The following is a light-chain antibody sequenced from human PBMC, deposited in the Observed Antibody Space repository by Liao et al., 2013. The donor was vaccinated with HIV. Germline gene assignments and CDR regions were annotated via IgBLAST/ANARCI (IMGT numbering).Light chain of an antibody. CDR3: QVWDSSSDHQGV. J-gene: IGLJ1*01. CDR1: KLGDKY. CDR2: YDS. Sequence: SYELTQPPSVSVSPGQTASIICSGDKLGDKYACWYQQKPGQSPVVVIYYDSDRPSGIPERFSGSNSGNTATLTISRVEAGDEADYYCQVWDSSSDHQGVFGTGTKVTVL. V-gene: IGLV3-1*01.